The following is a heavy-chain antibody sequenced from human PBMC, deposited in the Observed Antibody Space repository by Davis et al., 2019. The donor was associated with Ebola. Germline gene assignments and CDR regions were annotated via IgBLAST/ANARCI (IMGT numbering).Heavy chain of an antibody. CDR1: GGTFSSYA. CDR2: IIPIFGTA. CDR3: ARFIGRALVVAATGRDLYYYYGMDV. D-gene: IGHD2-15*01. Sequence: AASVKVSCKASGGTFSSYAISWVRQAPGQGLEWMGGIIPIFGTANYAQKFQGRVTITADESTSTAYMELSSLRSEDTAVYYCARFIGRALVVAATGRDLYYYYGMDVWGQGTTVTVSS. J-gene: IGHJ6*02. V-gene: IGHV1-69*13.